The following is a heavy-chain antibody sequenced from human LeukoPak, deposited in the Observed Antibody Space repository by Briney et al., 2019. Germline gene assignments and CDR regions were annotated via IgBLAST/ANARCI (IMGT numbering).Heavy chain of an antibody. J-gene: IGHJ3*01. Sequence: SETLSLTCTDSGGSLRSSSDYWGWIRQPPGKGLVWIGSISYSGSTYYNPSLKSRATISVEESNNQFSRKLSSVTAADTAVYHCAAYDSSGHDAFDVWGQGTMVTVSS. CDR3: AAYDSSGHDAFDV. D-gene: IGHD3-22*01. CDR2: ISYSGST. CDR1: GGSLRSSSDY. V-gene: IGHV4-39*01.